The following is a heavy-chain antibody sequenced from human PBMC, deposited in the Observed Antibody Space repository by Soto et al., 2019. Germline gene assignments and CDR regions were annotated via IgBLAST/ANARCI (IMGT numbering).Heavy chain of an antibody. CDR2: IDQSGST. CDR3: AVGRDTVVRGVMNWFDP. J-gene: IGHJ5*02. D-gene: IGHD3-10*01. Sequence: QVQLQQWGAGLLKSSETLSLTCAVYGGSFSGYYWNWLRQPPGEGLEWIGKIDQSGSTNYNQSLRSRVTMSVDTSRSQFSLKLTSVTAMDTAVYYCAVGRDTVVRGVMNWFDPWGQGTLVTVSS. CDR1: GGSFSGYY. V-gene: IGHV4-34*01.